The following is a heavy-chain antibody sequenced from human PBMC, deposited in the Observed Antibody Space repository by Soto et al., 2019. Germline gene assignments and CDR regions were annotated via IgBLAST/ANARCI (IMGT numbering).Heavy chain of an antibody. V-gene: IGHV4-31*03. CDR1: GGSISSAAYY. CDR2: ISPSGSA. D-gene: IGHD4-17*01. CDR3: AREYTYGLNVFDC. J-gene: IGHJ4*02. Sequence: QVQLQESGPGLVTPSETLSLTCTVPGGSISSAAYYWSWIRQHPGKGLEWIGYISPSGSAYCTPALKCRVMISADTSKNPFSVNLTSGTAADTAVYYCAREYTYGLNVFDCWGQGDLVTVSS.